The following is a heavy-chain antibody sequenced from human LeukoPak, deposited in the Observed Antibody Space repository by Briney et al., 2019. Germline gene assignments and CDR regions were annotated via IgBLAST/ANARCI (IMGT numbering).Heavy chain of an antibody. CDR2: IYYNGST. J-gene: IGHJ3*02. CDR3: ARAGNIRAYAFDI. CDR1: VGSISSYY. V-gene: IGHV4-59*01. Sequence: SETLSLTSTLSVGSISSYYWSWIREPPGKGLGWIGYIYYNGSTNYNPSLKRRVTISVDTSKNQFSLKLSSVTAADTAVYYCARAGNIRAYAFDIWGQGTMVTVSS. D-gene: IGHD1/OR15-1a*01.